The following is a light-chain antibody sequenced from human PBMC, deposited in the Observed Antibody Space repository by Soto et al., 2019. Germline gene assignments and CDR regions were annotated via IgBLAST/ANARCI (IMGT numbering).Light chain of an antibody. V-gene: IGLV2-14*01. CDR3: SSYTTSTTLEV. CDR2: DVS. CDR1: SSDVGAYNY. Sequence: QSALTQPASVSGSPGQSITISCTGTSSDVGAYNYVSWYQQHPGKAPKLMIYDVSNRPSGVSNRFSGSKSGNTASLTISGLQAADEADYYCSSYTTSTTLEVFGGGTKLTVL. J-gene: IGLJ2*01.